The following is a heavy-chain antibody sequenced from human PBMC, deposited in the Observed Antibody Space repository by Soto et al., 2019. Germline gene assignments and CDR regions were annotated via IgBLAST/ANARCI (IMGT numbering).Heavy chain of an antibody. CDR1: GFTFSSYW. D-gene: IGHD3-10*01. CDR2: IKQDGSEK. J-gene: IGHJ4*02. CDR3: ARAITMVRGVPYYFDY. Sequence: GGSLRLSCAASGFTFSSYWMSWVRQAPGKGLEWVANIKQDGSEKYYVDSVKGRFTISRDNAKNSLYLQMNSLRAEDTAVYYCARAITMVRGVPYYFDYWGQGTLVTVS. V-gene: IGHV3-7*04.